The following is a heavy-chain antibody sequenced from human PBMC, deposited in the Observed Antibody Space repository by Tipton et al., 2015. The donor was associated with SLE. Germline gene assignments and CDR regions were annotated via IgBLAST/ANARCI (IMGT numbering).Heavy chain of an antibody. CDR3: ARDQEYTQYYYYYGMDV. J-gene: IGHJ6*02. Sequence: SLRLSCTASGFSFSNYGMTWVRQAPGKGLEWVSFISGSGTFIYYAASLKGRVTISRDNAKNSLYLQMNSLRAEDTAVYYCARDQEYTQYYYYYGMDVWGQGTTVTVSS. CDR1: GFSFSNYG. CDR2: ISGSGTFI. D-gene: IGHD6-6*01. V-gene: IGHV3-48*03.